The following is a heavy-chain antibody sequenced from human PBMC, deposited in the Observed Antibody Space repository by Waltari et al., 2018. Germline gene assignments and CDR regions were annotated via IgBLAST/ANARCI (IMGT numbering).Heavy chain of an antibody. CDR1: GFTFDDYA. V-gene: IGHV3-9*01. CDR2: ISRDSDRI. Sequence: EVQLVESGGGLVQPGRSLRLSCAASGFTFDDYAMHWVRQAPGKGVEWVSGISRDSDRIGYADSVKGRFTISRDNAKNSLYLQMNSLRAEDTALYFCAKDGTTLKNYYGLDVWGQGTTVTVSS. D-gene: IGHD4-4*01. J-gene: IGHJ6*02. CDR3: AKDGTTLKNYYGLDV.